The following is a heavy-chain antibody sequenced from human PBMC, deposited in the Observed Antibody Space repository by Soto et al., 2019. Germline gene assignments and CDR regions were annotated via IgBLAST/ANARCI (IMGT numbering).Heavy chain of an antibody. CDR3: ATTDVVSTVDDGRDAFDI. V-gene: IGHV5-51*01. D-gene: IGHD2-15*01. CDR1: GYRFSNYW. J-gene: IGHJ3*02. Sequence: GESLKISCNGSGYRFSNYWIGWVRQRTGKGLEWMGVIYPDDSDTRYSPSFQGQVTISADKSISTAYLQWSSLKASDAALYYCATTDVVSTVDDGRDAFDIWGQGTMVTVSS. CDR2: IYPDDSDT.